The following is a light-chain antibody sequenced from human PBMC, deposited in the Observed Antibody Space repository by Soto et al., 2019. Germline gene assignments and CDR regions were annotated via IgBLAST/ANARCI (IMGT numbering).Light chain of an antibody. CDR2: GNS. Sequence: QSVLTQPPLVSGAPGQRVTISCTGSSSNIGAGYDVHWYQQLPGTAPKLLMYGNSNRPSGVPDRFSGSKSGTSASLAITGRQAEDEADYYCQYYDSSLSDYVFGGGTQLTVL. V-gene: IGLV1-40*01. CDR1: SSNIGAGYD. J-gene: IGLJ2*01. CDR3: QYYDSSLSDYV.